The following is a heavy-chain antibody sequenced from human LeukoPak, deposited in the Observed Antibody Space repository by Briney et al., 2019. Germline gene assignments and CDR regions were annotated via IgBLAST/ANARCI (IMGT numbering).Heavy chain of an antibody. CDR1: GFIFSDYG. Sequence: GSLRLSCAASGFIFSDYGMNWVRQPPGKGLEWIGEINHSGSTNYNPSLKSRVTISVDTSKNQFSLKLSSVTAADTAVYYCARGGITMVRGVILFKSKFLYFDYWGQGTLVTVSS. CDR3: ARGGITMVRGVILFKSKFLYFDY. CDR2: INHSGST. J-gene: IGHJ4*02. D-gene: IGHD3-10*01. V-gene: IGHV4-34*01.